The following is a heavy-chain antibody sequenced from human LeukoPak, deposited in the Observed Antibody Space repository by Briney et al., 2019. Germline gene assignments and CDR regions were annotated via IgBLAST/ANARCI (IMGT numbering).Heavy chain of an antibody. CDR2: INPNSGGT. V-gene: IGHV1-2*02. J-gene: IGHJ4*02. CDR1: GYTFTGYY. D-gene: IGHD3-10*01. CDR3: ARAHVMVRGVLDY. Sequence: ASVKVSCKASGYTFTGYYMHWVRQAPGQGLEWMGWINPNSGGTNYAQKFQGRATMTRDTSISTAYMELSRLRSDDTAVYYCARAHVMVRGVLDYWGQGTLVTDSS.